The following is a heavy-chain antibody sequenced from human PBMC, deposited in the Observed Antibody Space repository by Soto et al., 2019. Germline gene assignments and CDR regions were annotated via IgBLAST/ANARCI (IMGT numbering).Heavy chain of an antibody. D-gene: IGHD1-26*01. V-gene: IGHV3-48*01. Sequence: KGLEWVSYISSSSNSIYYADSVKGRFTISRDNAKNSLHLQMNSLRAEDTAVFFFQAEDGIRATVPVSAFLLNRSSDL. CDR2: ISSSSNSI. CDR3: QAEDGIRATVPVSAFLLNRSSDL. J-gene: IGHJ2*01.